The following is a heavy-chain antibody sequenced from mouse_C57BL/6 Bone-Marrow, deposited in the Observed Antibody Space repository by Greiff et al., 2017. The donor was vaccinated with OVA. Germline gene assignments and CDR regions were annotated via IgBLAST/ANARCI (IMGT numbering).Heavy chain of an antibody. Sequence: QVQLQQPGAELVKPGASVKMSCKASGYTFTSYWITWVKQRPGQGLEWIGDIYPGSGSTNYNEKFKSKATLTVDTSSSTAYMQLSSLTSEDSAVYYCARDGSSPYYFDYWDQGTTLTVSS. V-gene: IGHV1-55*01. CDR1: GYTFTSYW. D-gene: IGHD1-1*01. CDR3: ARDGSSPYYFDY. CDR2: IYPGSGST. J-gene: IGHJ2*01.